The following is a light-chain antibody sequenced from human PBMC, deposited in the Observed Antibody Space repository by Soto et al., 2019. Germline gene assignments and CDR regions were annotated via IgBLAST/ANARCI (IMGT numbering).Light chain of an antibody. V-gene: IGKV1-33*01. CDR2: DAS. Sequence: IQMTQSPSSLSASVGDRVTITCQASQDIKNYLIWYQQKPGKAPNLLIYDASSLGTGVSSRFSGSDSGTNFILTISSVQPEDIGTYYCQQFDSVPCTFGQGTKLEIK. J-gene: IGKJ2*02. CDR1: QDIKNY. CDR3: QQFDSVPCT.